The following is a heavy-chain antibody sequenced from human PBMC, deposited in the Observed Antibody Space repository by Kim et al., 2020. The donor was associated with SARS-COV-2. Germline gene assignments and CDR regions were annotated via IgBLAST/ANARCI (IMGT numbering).Heavy chain of an antibody. CDR2: TT. V-gene: IGHV1-69*01. CDR3: ARLKTVAGFKY. J-gene: IGHJ4*02. Sequence: TTNYAQKFQGRVLISADESSSTIYMELSSLKFDDTAVYYCARLKTVAGFKYWGQGTLVTVSS. D-gene: IGHD6-19*01.